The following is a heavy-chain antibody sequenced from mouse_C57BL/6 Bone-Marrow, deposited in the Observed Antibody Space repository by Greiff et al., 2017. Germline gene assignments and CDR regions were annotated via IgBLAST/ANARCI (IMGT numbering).Heavy chain of an antibody. D-gene: IGHD2-1*01. V-gene: IGHV1-7*01. CDR1: GYTFTSYW. CDR2: INPSSGYT. J-gene: IGHJ1*03. CDR3: ARGYYGNYAYWYFDV. Sequence: QVQLQQSGAELAKPGASVKLSCKASGYTFTSYWMHWVKQRPGQGLEWNGYINPSSGYTKYNQKFKDKATLTADKSSSPAYMQLSSLTYEDSAVYYCARGYYGNYAYWYFDVWGTGTTVTVSS.